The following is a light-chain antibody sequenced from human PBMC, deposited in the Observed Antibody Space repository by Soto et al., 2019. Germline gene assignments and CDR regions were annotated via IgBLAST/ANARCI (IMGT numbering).Light chain of an antibody. J-gene: IGKJ2*01. CDR1: QSISSW. V-gene: IGKV1-5*01. CDR3: QQYNSYSYT. CDR2: DAP. Sequence: QSPSTLPASVGDRVTITCRASQSISSWLAWYQQKPGKAPKLLIYDAPSLESGVPSRFSGSGSGTEFTLTISSLQPDDFATYYCQQYNSYSYTFGQGTKVDIK.